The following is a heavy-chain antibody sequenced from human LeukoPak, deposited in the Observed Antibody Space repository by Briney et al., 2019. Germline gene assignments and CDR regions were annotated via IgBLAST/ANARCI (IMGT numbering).Heavy chain of an antibody. CDR1: GFAFSGNW. D-gene: IGHD7-27*01. J-gene: IGHJ4*02. Sequence: PGGSLRLSCAASGFAFSGNWMHWVRQTPGKGLVWVSRINSGGSGTSYAASVEGRFTISRDNVKNTLYLQMDSLRAEDTAVYYRATSLGPLTEYWGQGTLVTVSS. CDR3: ATSLGPLTEY. CDR2: INSGGSGT. V-gene: IGHV3-74*01.